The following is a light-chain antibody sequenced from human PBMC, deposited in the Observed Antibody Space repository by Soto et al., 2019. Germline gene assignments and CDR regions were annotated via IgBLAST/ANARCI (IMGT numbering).Light chain of an antibody. J-gene: IGLJ1*01. CDR2: EVT. Sequence: QSVLTQPPSASGSPGQSVTISCTGTSSDVGGYDYVSWYQQYPGKTPKLMIFEVTKRPSGVPDRFSGSKSGNTASLTVSGLQAEDEADYYCLSYACTAYVFGTGTKVIVL. V-gene: IGLV2-8*01. CDR3: LSYACTAYV. CDR1: SSDVGGYDY.